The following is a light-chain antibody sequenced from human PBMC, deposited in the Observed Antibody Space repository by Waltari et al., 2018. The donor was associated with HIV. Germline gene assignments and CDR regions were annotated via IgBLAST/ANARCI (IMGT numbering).Light chain of an antibody. V-gene: IGKV1-39*01. J-gene: IGKJ3*01. CDR3: QQSDSTLFP. CDR2: AAS. CDR1: QSISTY. Sequence: DIQMTQPPSSLTACVGDRVTITCRASQSISTYLNWYQQKPGKAPKLLIYAASNLRSGVPSRFSGSGSATDFTLTISSLQPEGFATYYCQQSDSTLFPFGPGTKVHV.